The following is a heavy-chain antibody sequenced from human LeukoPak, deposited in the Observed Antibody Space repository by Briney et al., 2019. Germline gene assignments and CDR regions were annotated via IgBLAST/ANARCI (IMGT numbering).Heavy chain of an antibody. V-gene: IGHV4-34*01. J-gene: IGHJ4*02. CDR1: GGSFSGYY. Sequence: PSETLSLTCAVYGGSFSGYYWSWIRQPPGEGLEWIGEINHSGSTNYNPSLKSRVTISVDTSKNQFSLKLSSVTAADTAVYYCARYSRYCSGGSCSPFDYWGQGTLVTVSS. CDR2: INHSGST. CDR3: ARYSRYCSGGSCSPFDY. D-gene: IGHD2-15*01.